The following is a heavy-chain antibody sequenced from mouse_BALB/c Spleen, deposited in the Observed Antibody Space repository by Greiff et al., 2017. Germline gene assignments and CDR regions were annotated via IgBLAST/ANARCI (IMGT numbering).Heavy chain of an antibody. CDR3: ARELTRGFDY. V-gene: IGHV1S81*02. CDR1: GYTFTSYW. Sequence: VQLQQSGAELVKPGASVKLSCKASGYTFTSYWMHWVKQRPGQGLEWIGEINPSNGRTNYNEKFKSKATLTVDKSSSTAYMQLSSLTSEDSAVYYCARELTRGFDYWGQGTTLTVSS. CDR2: INPSNGRT. J-gene: IGHJ2*01. D-gene: IGHD2-13*01.